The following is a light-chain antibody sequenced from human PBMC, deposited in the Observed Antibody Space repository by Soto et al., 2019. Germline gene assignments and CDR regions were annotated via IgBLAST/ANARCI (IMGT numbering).Light chain of an antibody. Sequence: DIQMTQSPSSLSASAGDRVTITCRASQSISNYLNWYQQKPGKAPKLLIYAASSLQSGVPSRFSGSGSGTDFTLTISSLQPEDFATYYCQQSYSSPWTFGQGTKVAIK. CDR2: AAS. J-gene: IGKJ1*01. CDR3: QQSYSSPWT. CDR1: QSISNY. V-gene: IGKV1-39*01.